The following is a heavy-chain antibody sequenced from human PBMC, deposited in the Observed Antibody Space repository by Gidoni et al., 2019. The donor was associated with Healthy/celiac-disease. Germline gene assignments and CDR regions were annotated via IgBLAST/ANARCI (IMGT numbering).Heavy chain of an antibody. J-gene: IGHJ4*02. CDR2: ISWNSGSI. D-gene: IGHD1-26*01. CDR3: AKDIGQWELLRYFDY. CDR1: GFTFDAYA. Sequence: EVQLVESGGGLVQPGRSLRLSCAASGFTFDAYAMHWVRQAPGKGLEWVSGISWNSGSIGYADSVKGRFTISRDNAKNSLYLQMNSLRAEDTALYYCAKDIGQWELLRYFDYWGQGTLVTVSS. V-gene: IGHV3-9*01.